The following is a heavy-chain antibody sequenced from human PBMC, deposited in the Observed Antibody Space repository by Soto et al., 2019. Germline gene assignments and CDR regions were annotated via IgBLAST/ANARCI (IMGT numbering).Heavy chain of an antibody. V-gene: IGHV3-9*01. J-gene: IGHJ4*02. Sequence: EVQLVESGGGLVQPGRSLRLSCAASGFNFDDYVMHWVRQAPGKGLEWVASISWNGDDIGYADSVKGRFTISRDNAKNSLFLQMNSLRTEDSGLYYCAKDVTPTLLQHLDSWGQGTLVTVSS. D-gene: IGHD1-1*01. CDR2: ISWNGDDI. CDR3: AKDVTPTLLQHLDS. CDR1: GFNFDDYV.